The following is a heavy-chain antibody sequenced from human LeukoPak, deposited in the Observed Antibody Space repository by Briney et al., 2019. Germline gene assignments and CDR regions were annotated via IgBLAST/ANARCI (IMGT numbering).Heavy chain of an antibody. CDR2: IYSNGNT. CDR3: ARGDHDSYGYYSLAFDI. D-gene: IGHD3-22*01. J-gene: IGHJ3*02. CDR1: GFTVSSNY. Sequence: GGSLRLSCAASGFTVSSNYMSWVRQAPGKGLEWVSVIYSNGNTYYADSVKGRFTISRDSSKNTVYLQMNSLRAEDTAVYYCARGDHDSYGYYSLAFDIWGQGTMVTVSS. V-gene: IGHV3-53*01.